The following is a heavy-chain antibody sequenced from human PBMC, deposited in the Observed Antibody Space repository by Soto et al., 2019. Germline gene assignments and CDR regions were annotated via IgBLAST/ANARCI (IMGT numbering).Heavy chain of an antibody. Sequence: QVQLVQSGAEVKKPGASVKVSCKASGYTFTSYGINWVRQAPGQGLEWMGWISAYNGNTNYAQKVLGRITMTTDTSTSTAYMELRSLRADDTAVYYCARGYREVTHFDYWGQGTLVTISS. D-gene: IGHD3-16*02. CDR1: GYTFTSYG. CDR3: ARGYREVTHFDY. CDR2: ISAYNGNT. J-gene: IGHJ4*02. V-gene: IGHV1-18*01.